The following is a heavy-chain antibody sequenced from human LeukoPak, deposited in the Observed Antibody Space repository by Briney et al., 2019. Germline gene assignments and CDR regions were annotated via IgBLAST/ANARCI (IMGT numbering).Heavy chain of an antibody. CDR2: ISSSSSTI. V-gene: IGHV3-48*01. CDR3: ARDSGSDYGY. Sequence: GGSLRLSCAASGFTFSSYSMNWVRQAPGKGLEWVSYISSSSSTIYYADSVKGRFTISRDNAKNSLYLQMNSLRAEDTAVYYCARDSGSDYGYWGQGTLVTVSS. J-gene: IGHJ4*02. D-gene: IGHD1-26*01. CDR1: GFTFSSYS.